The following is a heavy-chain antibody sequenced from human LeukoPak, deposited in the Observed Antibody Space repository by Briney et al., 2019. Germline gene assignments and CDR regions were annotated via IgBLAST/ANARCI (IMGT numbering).Heavy chain of an antibody. CDR3: ARDRGGGYYDSSGYYWAN. J-gene: IGHJ4*02. Sequence: ASVKVSCKASGYTFTGYYMHWVRQAPGQGLEWMGWINPNSGGTNYAQKFQGRVTMTRDTSISTAYMELSRLRSDDTAVYYCARDRGGGYYDSSGYYWANWGQGTLVTVSS. V-gene: IGHV1-2*02. D-gene: IGHD3-22*01. CDR2: INPNSGGT. CDR1: GYTFTGYY.